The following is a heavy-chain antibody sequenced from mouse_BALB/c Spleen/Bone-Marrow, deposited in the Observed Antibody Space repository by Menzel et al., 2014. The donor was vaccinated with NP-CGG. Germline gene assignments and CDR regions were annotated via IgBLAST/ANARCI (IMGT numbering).Heavy chain of an antibody. D-gene: IGHD1-1*01. CDR2: ISSGSSTI. V-gene: IGHV5-17*02. CDR1: GFTFSSFG. Sequence: EVMLVESGGGLVQPGGSRKLSCAASGFTFSSFGMHWVRRAPEKGLEWVAYISSGSSTIYYADTVKGRFTISRDNPKNTLFLQMTSLRSEDTAMYYCARGNYGFSFYYAMDYWGQGTSVTVSS. CDR3: ARGNYGFSFYYAMDY. J-gene: IGHJ4*01.